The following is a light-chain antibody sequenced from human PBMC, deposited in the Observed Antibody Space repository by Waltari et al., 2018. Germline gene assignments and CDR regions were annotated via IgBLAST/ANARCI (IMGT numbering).Light chain of an antibody. Sequence: EIVMTQSPATLSVSPGERATLSCRASQSLCINLAWYQQRPGQPPRLLIYGASTRATGIPARFSGSGSGTDFTLTISSLQSEDFVVYYCQQYNNWPRTFGQGTKVEIK. V-gene: IGKV3-15*01. CDR1: QSLCIN. CDR2: GAS. CDR3: QQYNNWPRT. J-gene: IGKJ1*01.